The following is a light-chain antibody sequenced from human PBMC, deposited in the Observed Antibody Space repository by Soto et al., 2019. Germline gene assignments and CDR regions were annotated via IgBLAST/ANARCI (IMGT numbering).Light chain of an antibody. CDR2: EVS. J-gene: IGLJ2*01. CDR1: SSDVGGYNY. V-gene: IGLV2-8*01. Sequence: QSALTQPPSASGSPGQSVTISCTGTSSDVGGYNYVSWYQQHPGKAPKVMIYEVSKRPSGVPDRFSGSKSGNTASLTVSGLQAGDEADYYCSSYAGSNNYVFGGGTKVTVL. CDR3: SSYAGSNNYV.